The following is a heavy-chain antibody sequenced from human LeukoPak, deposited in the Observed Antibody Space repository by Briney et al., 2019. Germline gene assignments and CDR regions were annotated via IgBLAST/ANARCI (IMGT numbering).Heavy chain of an antibody. D-gene: IGHD2-21*02. J-gene: IGHJ3*02. Sequence: SVKVSCKASGGTFSSYAISWVRQAPGQGLEWMGGIIPIFGTANYAQKFQGRVTMTRDMSTSTVYMELSSLRSEDTAVYYCAREGCGGDCDAFDIWGQGTMVTVSS. CDR2: IIPIFGTA. CDR1: GGTFSSYA. V-gene: IGHV1-69*05. CDR3: AREGCGGDCDAFDI.